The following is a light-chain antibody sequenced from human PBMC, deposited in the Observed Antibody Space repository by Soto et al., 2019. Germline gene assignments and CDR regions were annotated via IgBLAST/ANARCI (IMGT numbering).Light chain of an antibody. J-gene: IGKJ4*01. CDR2: AES. CDR3: HRPNSYPLT. V-gene: IGKV1-9*01. CDR1: QGISSY. Sequence: DIQLTQSPSFLSASVGDRVTITCRASQGISSYLAWYQLKPGKAPKVLIYAESTLQSGVPSRFSGSGYGTEFTLTISSLQPEDFATYDCHRPNSYPLTVGGGTTVEI.